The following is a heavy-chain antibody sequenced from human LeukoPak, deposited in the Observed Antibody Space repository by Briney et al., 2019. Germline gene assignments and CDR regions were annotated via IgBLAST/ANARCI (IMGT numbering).Heavy chain of an antibody. Sequence: ASVKVSCKASGYTFTSYDINWVRQATGQGLEWMGWMNPNSGNTGYAQKFQGRVTMTRNTSISTAYMELSSLRSEDTAVYYCARASLLRFLEWLLPNWFDPWGQGTLVTVSS. CDR1: GYTFTSYD. J-gene: IGHJ5*02. V-gene: IGHV1-8*01. CDR2: MNPNSGNT. D-gene: IGHD3-3*01. CDR3: ARASLLRFLEWLLPNWFDP.